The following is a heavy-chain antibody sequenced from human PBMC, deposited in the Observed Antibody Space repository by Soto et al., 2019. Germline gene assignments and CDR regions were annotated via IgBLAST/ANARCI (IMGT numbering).Heavy chain of an antibody. CDR3: ASVTFGGVVLAH. J-gene: IGHJ4*02. D-gene: IGHD3-16*01. CDR2: IYFNGNT. V-gene: IGHV4-59*13. CDR1: GGSISSYY. Sequence: SETLSLTCTVSGGSISSYYWTWIRQPPGKGLEWIGYIYFNGNTNYNPSLKRRVTISVDTSKKQISLNLTSVTDADTAVYFCASVTFGGVVLAHWGQGTLVTVSS.